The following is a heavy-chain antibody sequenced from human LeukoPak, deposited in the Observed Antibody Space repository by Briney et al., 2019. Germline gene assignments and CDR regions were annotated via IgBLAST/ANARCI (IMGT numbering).Heavy chain of an antibody. D-gene: IGHD6-13*01. Sequence: ASVKVSCKAPGYTFTGYYMHWVRQAPGQGLEWTGWINPNSGGTNYAQKVQGRVTMTRDTSISTAYMELSRLRSDDTAVYYCARASPEGQLNYWGQGTLVTVSS. CDR2: INPNSGGT. V-gene: IGHV1-2*02. J-gene: IGHJ4*02. CDR1: GYTFTGYY. CDR3: ARASPEGQLNY.